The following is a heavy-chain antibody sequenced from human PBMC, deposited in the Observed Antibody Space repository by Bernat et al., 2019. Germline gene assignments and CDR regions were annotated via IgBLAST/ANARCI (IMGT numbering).Heavy chain of an antibody. V-gene: IGHV3-74*01. J-gene: IGHJ4*02. CDR1: GFTFSTYW. D-gene: IGHD4-11*01. CDR2: INSDGSRT. Sequence: VQLVESGGGLVQPGGSLRLSCAASGFTFSTYWMHWVRQAPGKGLVWVSRINSDGSRTDYADSVKGRFTISRDNAKNTLHLQMNSLRAEDTAVYYCSRDLTTITTADLNYWGQGTLVTVSS. CDR3: SRDLTTITTADLNY.